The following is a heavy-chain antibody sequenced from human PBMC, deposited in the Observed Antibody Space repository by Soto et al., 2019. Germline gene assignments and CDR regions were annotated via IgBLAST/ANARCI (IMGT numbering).Heavy chain of an antibody. CDR3: ARVAVAGTRFDY. Sequence: QVQLPESGPGLVKPSGTLSPTCAVSGGSISSSNWWSWVRQPPGKGLEWIGEIYHSGSTNYNPSLKGRVSISVDKSKSQFSLKLSSVTAADTAVYYCARVAVAGTRFDYWGQGTLVTVSS. V-gene: IGHV4-4*02. J-gene: IGHJ4*02. D-gene: IGHD6-19*01. CDR2: IYHSGST. CDR1: GGSISSSNW.